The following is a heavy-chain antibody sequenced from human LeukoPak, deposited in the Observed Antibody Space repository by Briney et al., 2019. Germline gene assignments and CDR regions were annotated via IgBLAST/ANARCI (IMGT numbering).Heavy chain of an antibody. V-gene: IGHV3-30*02. CDR3: TKVLWGLTLLSSDF. J-gene: IGHJ4*02. CDR1: GFTFSSYG. D-gene: IGHD2-21*01. Sequence: SGGSLRLSCAASGFTFSSYGMHWVRQAPGKGLEWVAFIRYDGSNKYYADSVKGRVTIFRDNSKNMVFLQMNSLRAEDTALYYCTKVLWGLTLLSSDFWGQGTLVTVSS. CDR2: IRYDGSNK.